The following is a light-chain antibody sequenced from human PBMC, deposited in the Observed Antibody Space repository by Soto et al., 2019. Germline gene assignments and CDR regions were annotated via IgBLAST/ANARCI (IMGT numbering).Light chain of an antibody. CDR1: SSNIGAGFG. CDR3: QSYDSGLTELYV. J-gene: IGLJ1*01. V-gene: IGLV1-40*01. Sequence: QSVLTQPPSVSGAPGQTVSISCTGSSSNIGAGFGVHWYQHLPGTTPKLLVHSDVSRPSGASARFSGSISGASASLVISGLQPEDEGDYFCQSYDSGLTELYVFGPGTKVTVL. CDR2: SDV.